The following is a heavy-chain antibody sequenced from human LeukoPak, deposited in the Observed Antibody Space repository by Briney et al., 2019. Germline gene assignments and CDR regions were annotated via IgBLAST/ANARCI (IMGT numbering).Heavy chain of an antibody. D-gene: IGHD3-10*01. J-gene: IGHJ3*02. CDR2: IFDTAST. Sequence: KSSETLSLACAVSGYSISSGYYWGWIRQPPGKGLGWIGSIFDTASTYYNPHLKSPVTISVYTSKNQFSLKLSSVTAADTAVYYCARHRPRVRGVIPDAFDIWGQGTMVTVSS. CDR3: ARHRPRVRGVIPDAFDI. V-gene: IGHV4-38-2*01. CDR1: GYSISSGYY.